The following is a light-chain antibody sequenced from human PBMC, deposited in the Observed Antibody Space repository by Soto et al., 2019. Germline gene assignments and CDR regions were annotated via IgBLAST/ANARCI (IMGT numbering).Light chain of an antibody. Sequence: DIQMTQSPSSLAASVGDRVTITCQASQDISNSLNSYQQKPGKAPNVLIYDASSLETGVPSRFSGGGSGTDFTFNISSLLPEYFATCYCQQYANVLFGQGPKLEIK. J-gene: IGKJ2*01. CDR1: QDISNS. V-gene: IGKV1-33*01. CDR3: QQYANVL. CDR2: DAS.